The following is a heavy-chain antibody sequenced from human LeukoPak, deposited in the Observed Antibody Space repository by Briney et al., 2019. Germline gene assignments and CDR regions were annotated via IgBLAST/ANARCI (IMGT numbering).Heavy chain of an antibody. CDR1: GYTFTSYG. CDR2: ISVYNGNT. D-gene: IGHD4-17*01. J-gene: IGHJ2*01. V-gene: IGHV1-18*01. CDR3: ARSLAYGVDFDL. Sequence: ASVKVSCKASGYTFTSYGISWVRQAPGQGLEWMGWISVYNGNTNYAQKFQGRVTMTRDTSISTAYMELSRLRSDDTAVYYCARSLAYGVDFDLWGRGTLVTVSS.